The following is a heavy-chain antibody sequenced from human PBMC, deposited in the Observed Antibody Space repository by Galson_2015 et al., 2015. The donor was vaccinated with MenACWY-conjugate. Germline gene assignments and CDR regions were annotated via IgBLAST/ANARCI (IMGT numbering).Heavy chain of an antibody. D-gene: IGHD1-20*01. CDR2: ISYDGSNK. J-gene: IGHJ4*02. CDR3: AKGRWDNWNDGVDY. CDR1: GFTFSSYG. Sequence: SLRLSCAASGFTFSSYGMHWVRQAPGKGLEWVAVISYDGSNKYYADSVKGRFTISRDNSKNTLYLQMNSLRAEDTAVYYCAKGRWDNWNDGVDYWGQGTLVTVSS. V-gene: IGHV3-30*18.